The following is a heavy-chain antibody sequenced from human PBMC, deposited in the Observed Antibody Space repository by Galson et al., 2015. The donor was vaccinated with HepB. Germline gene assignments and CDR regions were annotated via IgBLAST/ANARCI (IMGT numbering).Heavy chain of an antibody. V-gene: IGHV1-2*05. CDR2: INPNSGGT. CDR1: GYTFTGYY. J-gene: IGHJ5*02. D-gene: IGHD1-7*01. Sequence: SVKVSCKASGYTFTGYYMHWVRQAPGQGLEWMGRINPNSGGTNYAQKFQGRVTMTRDTSISTAYMELSRLRSDDTVVYYCARGGPYNWNYDGWFDPWGQGTLVTVSS. CDR3: ARGGPYNWNYDGWFDP.